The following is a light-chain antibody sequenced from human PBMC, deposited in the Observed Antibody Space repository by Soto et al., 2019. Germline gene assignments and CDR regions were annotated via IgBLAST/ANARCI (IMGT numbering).Light chain of an antibody. Sequence: DIQMTQSPSSLSASVGDRVTITCRASQGISTYLNWYQHKPGKAPDLLIQAASTLLSGVPSRFSASESETDFSLTISSLRPEDVATYYCLQSYGTPYPSGQGTNREIK. CDR1: QGISTY. V-gene: IGKV1-39*01. CDR3: LQSYGTPYP. CDR2: AAS. J-gene: IGKJ2*01.